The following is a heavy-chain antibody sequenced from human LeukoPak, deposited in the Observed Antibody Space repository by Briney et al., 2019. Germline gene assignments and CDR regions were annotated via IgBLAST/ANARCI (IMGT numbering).Heavy chain of an antibody. CDR1: GGSISSGNYY. CDR3: ASGIAGAFGMDV. J-gene: IGHJ6*02. D-gene: IGHD1-26*01. CDR2: IYYSGNT. Sequence: SGTLSLTCTVSGGSISSGNYYWNWIRQPPGKGLEWIGYIYYSGNTYNNPSLKSRVLISVDTSKNQFSLKLNSVTAADTAVYYCASGIAGAFGMDVWGQGTTVTVSS. V-gene: IGHV4-30-4*01.